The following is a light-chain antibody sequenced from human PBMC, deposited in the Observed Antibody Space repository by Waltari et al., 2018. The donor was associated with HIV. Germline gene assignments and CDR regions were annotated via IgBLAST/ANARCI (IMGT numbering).Light chain of an antibody. CDR2: SNK. Sequence: QSVLPQPPSASGTPGQRVTISCSGSSSNIGSNTVNWYQQLPGTDPKLLIYSNKQRPSGVPDRFSGSKSGTSASLAISGLQSEDEADYYCAAWDDSLNGVVFGGGTKLTVL. CDR1: SSNIGSNT. J-gene: IGLJ2*01. CDR3: AAWDDSLNGVV. V-gene: IGLV1-44*01.